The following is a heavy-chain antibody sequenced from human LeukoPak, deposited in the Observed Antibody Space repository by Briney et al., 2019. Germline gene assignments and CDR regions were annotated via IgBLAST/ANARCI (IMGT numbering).Heavy chain of an antibody. Sequence: GGSLRLSCAASGFTFSSYEMNWVCQAPGKGLEWVSYISSSGSTIYYADSVKGRFTISRDNAKNSLYLQMNSLRAEDTAVYYCAREGYYYDSSGYFGWFDPWGQGTLVTVSS. CDR2: ISSSGSTI. D-gene: IGHD3-22*01. V-gene: IGHV3-48*03. J-gene: IGHJ5*02. CDR3: AREGYYYDSSGYFGWFDP. CDR1: GFTFSSYE.